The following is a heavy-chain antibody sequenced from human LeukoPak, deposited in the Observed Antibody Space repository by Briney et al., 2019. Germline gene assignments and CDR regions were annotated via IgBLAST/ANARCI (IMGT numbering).Heavy chain of an antibody. V-gene: IGHV3-23*01. CDR2: VSGSGGTT. J-gene: IGHJ3*02. CDR3: AKDRSGSSWFDGSDI. Sequence: GGSLRLSCAASGFTFDDYGMSWVRQAPGKGLEWVSTVSGSGGTTYYADSVKGRFTISRDNSKNTLYLQMNSLRAEDTAVYYCAKDRSGSSWFDGSDIWAKGQWSPSLQ. CDR1: GFTFDDYG. D-gene: IGHD6-13*01.